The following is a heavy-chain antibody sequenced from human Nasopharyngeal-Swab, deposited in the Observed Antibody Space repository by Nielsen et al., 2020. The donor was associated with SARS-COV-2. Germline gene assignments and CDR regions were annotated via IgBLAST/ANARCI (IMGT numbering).Heavy chain of an antibody. CDR3: ARDLMNYHTLSGNLDY. D-gene: IGHD1-26*01. J-gene: IGHJ4*02. Sequence: WVRQAPGQRLEWMGWINAGNGNTKYSQKFQGRVTITRDTSASTAYMELSSLRSEDTAVYYCARDLMNYHTLSGNLDYWGQGTLVTVSS. V-gene: IGHV1-3*01. CDR2: INAGNGNT.